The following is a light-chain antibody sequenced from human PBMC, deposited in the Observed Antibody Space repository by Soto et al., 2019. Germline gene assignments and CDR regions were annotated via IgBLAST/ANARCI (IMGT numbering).Light chain of an antibody. CDR3: SSYTSS. V-gene: IGLV2-14*01. Sequence: QSVLTQPPSASGSPGQSVTISCTGAGTDVGGYNYVSWYQQHPGKAPKLMIYEVSNRPSGVSNRFSGSKSGNTASLTISGLQAEDEADYYCSSYTSSFGTGTKVTVL. CDR1: GTDVGGYNY. J-gene: IGLJ1*01. CDR2: EVS.